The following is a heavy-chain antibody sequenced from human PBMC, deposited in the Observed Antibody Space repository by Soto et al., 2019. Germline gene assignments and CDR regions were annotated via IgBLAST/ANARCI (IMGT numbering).Heavy chain of an antibody. D-gene: IGHD5-12*01. CDR3: ARDRDGYNPPTNYYGMDV. CDR2: IIPIFGTA. V-gene: IGHV1-69*01. Sequence: QVQLVQSGAEVKKPGSSVKVSCKASGGTFSSYAISWVRQATGQGLEWMGGIIPIFGTANYAQKFQGRVTITADESTSTAYMELSSLRSEDTAVYYCARDRDGYNPPTNYYGMDVWGRGTTVTVSS. J-gene: IGHJ6*02. CDR1: GGTFSSYA.